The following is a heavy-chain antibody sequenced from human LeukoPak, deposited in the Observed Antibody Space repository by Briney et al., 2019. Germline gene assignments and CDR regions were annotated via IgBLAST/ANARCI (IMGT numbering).Heavy chain of an antibody. J-gene: IGHJ4*02. CDR2: IYSGGST. CDR3: ARESESRGLVLDY. D-gene: IGHD6-19*01. CDR1: GFTVSSNY. Sequence: GGSPRLSCAASGFTVSSNYMSWVRQAPGKGLEWVSVIYSGGSTHYADSVKGRFTISRDNSKNTLYPQMNSLRAEDTAVYYCARESESRGLVLDYWGQGTLVTVSS. V-gene: IGHV3-53*01.